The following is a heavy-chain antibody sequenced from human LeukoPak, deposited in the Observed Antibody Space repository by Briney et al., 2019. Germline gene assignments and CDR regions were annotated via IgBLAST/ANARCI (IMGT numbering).Heavy chain of an antibody. D-gene: IGHD4-11*01. V-gene: IGHV4-59*01. CDR1: GGSISNYY. CDR3: ARSKRFDP. J-gene: IGHJ5*02. CDR2: IYYSGST. Sequence: SETLSLTCTVSGGSISNYYWSWIRQPPGKGLEWIGYIYYSGSTNYNPSLKSRVTISVDTSKNQFSLKLSSVTAADTAVYYCARSKRFDPWGQGTLVTVSS.